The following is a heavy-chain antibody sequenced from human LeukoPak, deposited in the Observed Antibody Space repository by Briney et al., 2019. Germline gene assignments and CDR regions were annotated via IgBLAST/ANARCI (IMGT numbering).Heavy chain of an antibody. Sequence: ASVKVSCKASGYTFTGYYMHWVRQAPGQGLEWMGRINPNSGGTNYAQKFQGRVTMTRDTSISTAYMELSRLRSDDTAVYYCARSYRSGSYWFDPWGQGTLVTVSS. V-gene: IGHV1-2*06. CDR2: INPNSGGT. CDR3: ARSYRSGSYWFDP. J-gene: IGHJ5*02. CDR1: GYTFTGYY. D-gene: IGHD1-26*01.